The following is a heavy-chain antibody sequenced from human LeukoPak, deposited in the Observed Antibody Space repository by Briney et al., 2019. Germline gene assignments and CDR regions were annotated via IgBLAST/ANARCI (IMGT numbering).Heavy chain of an antibody. Sequence: GGSLRLSCAASGFTFSSYAMHWVRQAPGKGLEWVAVISYDGSNKYYADSVKGRFTISIDNSKNTLYLQMNSLRAEDTAVYYCASPLSSIAARLPLVDYWGQGTLVTVSS. V-gene: IGHV3-30-3*01. J-gene: IGHJ4*02. CDR1: GFTFSSYA. D-gene: IGHD6-6*01. CDR3: ASPLSSIAARLPLVDY. CDR2: ISYDGSNK.